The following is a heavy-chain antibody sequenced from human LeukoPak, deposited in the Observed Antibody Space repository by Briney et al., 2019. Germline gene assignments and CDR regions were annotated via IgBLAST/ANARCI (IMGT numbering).Heavy chain of an antibody. CDR2: ISYDGSNK. CDR1: GFTFSSYG. V-gene: IGHV3-30*18. D-gene: IGHD4-11*01. CDR3: ANLLRGHSDYVVGMDV. Sequence: GGSLRLSCAASGFTFSSYGMHWVRQAPGKGLEWVAVISYDGSNKYYADSVKGRFTISRDNSKNTLYLQMNSLRAEDTAVYYCANLLRGHSDYVVGMDVWGQGTTVTVSS. J-gene: IGHJ6*02.